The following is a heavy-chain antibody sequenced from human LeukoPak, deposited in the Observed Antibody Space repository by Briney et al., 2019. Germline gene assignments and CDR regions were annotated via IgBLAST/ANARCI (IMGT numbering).Heavy chain of an antibody. Sequence: PGGSLRLSCAASGFTFSSYAMHWVRQAPGKGLEWVAVISYDGSNKYYADSVKGRFTISRDNSKNTLYLQMNSLRAEDTAVYYCARDRSKHFDWLLYAYYYYGMDVWGQGTTVTVSS. CDR1: GFTFSSYA. CDR3: ARDRSKHFDWLLYAYYYYGMDV. D-gene: IGHD3-9*01. J-gene: IGHJ6*02. V-gene: IGHV3-30-3*01. CDR2: ISYDGSNK.